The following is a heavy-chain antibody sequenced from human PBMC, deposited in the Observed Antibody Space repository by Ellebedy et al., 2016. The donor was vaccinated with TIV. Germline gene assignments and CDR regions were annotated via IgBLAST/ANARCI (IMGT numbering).Heavy chain of an antibody. Sequence: GESLKISXAASGFTFSSYWMNCVRQAPGKGLEWVANIKQDGSDTYYVDSVKGRFTISRDNAKNSLFLQMNSLRAEDTAVYYCARAIGAADSFWGQGTLVTVSS. CDR1: GFTFSSYW. J-gene: IGHJ4*02. CDR3: ARAIGAADSF. D-gene: IGHD6-13*01. V-gene: IGHV3-7*01. CDR2: IKQDGSDT.